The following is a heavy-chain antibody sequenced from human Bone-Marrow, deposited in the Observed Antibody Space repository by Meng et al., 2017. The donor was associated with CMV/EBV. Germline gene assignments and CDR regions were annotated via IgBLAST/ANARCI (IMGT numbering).Heavy chain of an antibody. V-gene: IGHV1-18*01. J-gene: IGHJ4*02. CDR3: ARLTFNWKYAEDLDY. CDR2: ISAYNGNT. D-gene: IGHD1-7*01. Sequence: ASAKVSCKAPGYTFTSYGISWVRQAPGQGLEWMGWISAYNGNTNYAQKLQGRVTMTTDTSTSTAYMELRSLRSDDTAVYYCARLTFNWKYAEDLDYWGQGTLVTVSS. CDR1: GYTFTSYG.